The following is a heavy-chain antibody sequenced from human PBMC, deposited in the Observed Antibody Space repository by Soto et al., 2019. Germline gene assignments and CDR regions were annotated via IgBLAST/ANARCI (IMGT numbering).Heavy chain of an antibody. D-gene: IGHD6-13*01. V-gene: IGHV3-74*01. Sequence: EVQVVESGGDLVQPGGSLRLSCAASGFTFSSYWMHWVRQAPGKGLVWVSRVSSDGSSTFYADSVTGRFTISRDNAKNTLYLQMNSLRAEDTAVYYCACIAAAGWGQGTLVTVAA. CDR2: VSSDGSST. CDR3: ACIAAAG. J-gene: IGHJ4*02. CDR1: GFTFSSYW.